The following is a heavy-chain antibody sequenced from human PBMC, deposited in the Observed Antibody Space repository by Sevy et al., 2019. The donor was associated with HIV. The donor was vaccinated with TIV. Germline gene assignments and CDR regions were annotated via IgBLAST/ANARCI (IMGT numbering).Heavy chain of an antibody. V-gene: IGHV4-34*01. CDR2: INHSGST. CDR1: GGSFSGYY. J-gene: IGHJ5*02. Sequence: GSLRLSCAVYGGSFSGYYWSWIRQPPGKGLEWIGEINHSGSTNYNPSLKSRVTISVDTSKNQFSLKLSSVTAADTAVYYCARGLPSLTGTTRGPFDPWGQGTLVTVSS. CDR3: ARGLPSLTGTTRGPFDP. D-gene: IGHD1-7*01.